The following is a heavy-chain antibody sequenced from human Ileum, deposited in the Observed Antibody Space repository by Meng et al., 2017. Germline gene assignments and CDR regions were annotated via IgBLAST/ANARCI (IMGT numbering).Heavy chain of an antibody. J-gene: IGHJ4*02. Sequence: VHVQESGPGLVEASGTLSLTCTVSGGSISSSFYWSWVRQSPGKGLEWIGQIYLAGSPNYNPSLESRVTISVDKSKNQFSLRLTSVTAADTAIFYCVRHGGKYFDSWGQGTLVTVFS. CDR3: VRHGGKYFDS. D-gene: IGHD2-15*01. CDR2: IYLAGSP. CDR1: GGSISSSFY. V-gene: IGHV4-4*02.